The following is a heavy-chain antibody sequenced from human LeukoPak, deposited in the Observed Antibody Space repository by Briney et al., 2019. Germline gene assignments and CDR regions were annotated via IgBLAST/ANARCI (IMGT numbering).Heavy chain of an antibody. D-gene: IGHD4-17*01. CDR3: ARHKAHYGTYIDF. Sequence: SQTLSLTCTVSGGSISSGGYYWTWIRQHPGKGLEWIGYIYNSGTTYYNPSLESRVTISGDTSKNQFSLKLSSVTAADTAVYYCARHKAHYGTYIDFWGQGRLVTVSS. V-gene: IGHV4-31*03. CDR1: GGSISSGGYY. J-gene: IGHJ4*02. CDR2: IYNSGTT.